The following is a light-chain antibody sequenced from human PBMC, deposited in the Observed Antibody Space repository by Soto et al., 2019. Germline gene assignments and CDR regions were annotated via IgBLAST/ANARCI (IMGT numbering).Light chain of an antibody. V-gene: IGKV4-1*01. CDR2: WAS. J-gene: IGKJ2*01. CDR1: QSVLYSSNNKNY. CDR3: QQYDSTPAS. Sequence: DIVMTQSPDSLAVSLGERATINCKSSQSVLYSSNNKNYLAWYQQKPGQPPKLLIYWASTRESGVPDRFSASGSRTDFPLAISSLEAEDVAVYYCQQYDSTPASFGQGTKLDIK.